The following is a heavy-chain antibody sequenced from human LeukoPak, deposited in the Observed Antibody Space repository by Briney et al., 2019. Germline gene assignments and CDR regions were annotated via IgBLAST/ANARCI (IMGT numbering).Heavy chain of an antibody. CDR3: ARAGGYCSSTSCSHYFDY. D-gene: IGHD2-2*01. CDR1: GGSISSGSYY. CDR2: IYTSGST. Sequence: PSETLSLTCTVSGGSISSGSYYWSWIRQPAGKGLEWIGRIYTSGSTNYNPSLKSRVTISVDTSKNQFSLKLSSVTAADTAVCYCARAGGYCSSTSCSHYFDYWGQGTLVTVSS. J-gene: IGHJ4*02. V-gene: IGHV4-61*02.